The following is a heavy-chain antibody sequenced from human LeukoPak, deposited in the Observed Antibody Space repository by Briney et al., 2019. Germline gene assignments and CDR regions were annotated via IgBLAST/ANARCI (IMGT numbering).Heavy chain of an antibody. V-gene: IGHV3-48*01. CDR3: ARGPGGAFDF. CDR1: GFIFSTYS. Sequence: GGSLRLSCAASGFIFSTYSMNWVRQAPGKGLEWASYISSSSSTIYYADSVKGRFTISRDNAKNSLYLQINTLRAQDTAVYYCARGPGGAFDFWGHGAMVTVSS. J-gene: IGHJ3*01. D-gene: IGHD1-1*01. CDR2: ISSSSSTI.